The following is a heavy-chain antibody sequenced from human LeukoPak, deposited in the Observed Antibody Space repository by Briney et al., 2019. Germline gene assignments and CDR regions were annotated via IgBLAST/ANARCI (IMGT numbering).Heavy chain of an antibody. CDR2: IYSAGAT. CDR3: ATPNPNYYDTDY. V-gene: IGHV3-23*03. CDR1: GFTFSGYA. D-gene: IGHD3-22*01. Sequence: GGSLRLSCAASGFTFSGYAMSWVRQAPGKGLGWVSSIYSAGATHYAESVKGRFTISRDNSKNTLYLQMNSLRAEDTAVYYCATPNPNYYDTDYWGQGTLVTVSS. J-gene: IGHJ4*02.